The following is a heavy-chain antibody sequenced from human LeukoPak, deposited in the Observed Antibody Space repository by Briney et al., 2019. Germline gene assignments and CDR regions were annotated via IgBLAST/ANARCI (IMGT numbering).Heavy chain of an antibody. V-gene: IGHV3-11*01. J-gene: IGHJ4*02. CDR2: ISSSGSTI. CDR3: ARVYEHREWQWLVRGDYFDY. D-gene: IGHD6-19*01. Sequence: GGSLRLSCAASGFTFSDYYMSWIRQAPGKGLEWVSYISSSGSTIYYADSVKGRFTISRDNAKNSLYLQMNSLRAEDTAVYYCARVYEHREWQWLVRGDYFDYWGQGTLVTVSS. CDR1: GFTFSDYY.